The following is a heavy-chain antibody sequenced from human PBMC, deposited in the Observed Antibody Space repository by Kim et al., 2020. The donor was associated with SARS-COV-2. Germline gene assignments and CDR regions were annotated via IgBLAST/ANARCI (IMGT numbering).Heavy chain of an antibody. CDR1: GIPFSNAW. CDR3: TTVSMR. V-gene: IGHV3-15*01. D-gene: IGHD2-2*01. J-gene: IGHJ4*02. CDR2: IKSKSDGGIS. Sequence: GGSLRLSCSVSGIPFSNAWFNWVRQSPGKGLEWVGRIKSKSDGGISDLAAPVKGRFAISRDDSKNTLYLVMNNVKTDDSAVYYCTTVSMRWGQGTLVTVS.